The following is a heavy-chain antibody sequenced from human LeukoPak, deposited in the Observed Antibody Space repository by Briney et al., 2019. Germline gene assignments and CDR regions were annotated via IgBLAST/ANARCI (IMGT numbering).Heavy chain of an antibody. D-gene: IGHD1-14*01. CDR3: ARVNRDLARRQYGFDP. CDR2: INPNSGGT. J-gene: IGHJ5*02. V-gene: IGHV1-2*02. CDR1: GYTFTGYY. Sequence: ASVKVSCKASGYTFTGYYMHWVRQAPGQGLGWMGWINPNSGGTNYAQKFQGRVTMTRDTSISTAYMELSRLRSDDTAVYYCARVNRDLARRQYGFDPWGQGTLVTVSS.